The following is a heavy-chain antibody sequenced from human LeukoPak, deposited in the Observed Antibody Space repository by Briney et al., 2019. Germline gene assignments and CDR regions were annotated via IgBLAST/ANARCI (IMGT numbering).Heavy chain of an antibody. D-gene: IGHD2-2*02. Sequence: SVKVSCKASGGTFSSYAISWVRQAPGQGLEWMGGIIPIFGTANYAQKFQGRVTITTDESTSTAYMELSRLRSDDTAVYYCARDGCSSTSCYSDYWGQGTLVTVSS. CDR1: GGTFSSYA. CDR3: ARDGCSSTSCYSDY. J-gene: IGHJ4*02. V-gene: IGHV1-69*05. CDR2: IIPIFGTA.